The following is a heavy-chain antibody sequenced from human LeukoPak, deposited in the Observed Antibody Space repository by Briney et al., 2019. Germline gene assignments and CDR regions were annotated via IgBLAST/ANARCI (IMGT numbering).Heavy chain of an antibody. J-gene: IGHJ4*02. V-gene: IGHV4-34*01. CDR2: INHSGST. CDR1: GGPFSGYC. Sequence: PSETLSLTCAVYGGPFSGYCWSWIRQPPGKGLEWIGEINHSGSTNYNPSLKSRDTISVDTSKNQFSMKLSSVTAADTAVYYCARGRYFDWLLPFDYWGQGTLVTVSS. D-gene: IGHD3-9*01. CDR3: ARGRYFDWLLPFDY.